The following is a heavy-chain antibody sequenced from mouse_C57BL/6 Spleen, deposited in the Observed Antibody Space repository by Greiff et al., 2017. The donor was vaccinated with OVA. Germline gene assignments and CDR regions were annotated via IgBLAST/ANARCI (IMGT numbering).Heavy chain of an antibody. D-gene: IGHD1-1*01. Sequence: EVQRVESGGGLVKPGGSLKLSCAASGFTFSSYAMSWVRQTPEKRLEWVATISDGGSYTYYPDNVKGRFTISRDNAKNNLYLQMSHLKSEDTAMYYCARDGYGSRAWFAYWGQGTLVTVSA. CDR3: ARDGYGSRAWFAY. J-gene: IGHJ3*01. CDR2: ISDGGSYT. CDR1: GFTFSSYA. V-gene: IGHV5-4*01.